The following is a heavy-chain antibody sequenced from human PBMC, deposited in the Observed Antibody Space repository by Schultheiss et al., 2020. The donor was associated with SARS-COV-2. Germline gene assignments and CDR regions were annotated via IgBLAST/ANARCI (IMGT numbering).Heavy chain of an antibody. V-gene: IGHV4-59*01. D-gene: IGHD5-24*01. CDR3: ARDSEGGYNSYWYFDL. Sequence: SQTLSLTCTVSGGSISSYYWSWIRQPAGKGLEWIGYIYYSGSTNYNPSLKSRVTISVDTSKNQFSLKLSSVTAADTAVYYCARDSEGGYNSYWYFDLWGRGTLVTVSS. CDR1: GGSISSYY. CDR2: IYYSGST. J-gene: IGHJ2*01.